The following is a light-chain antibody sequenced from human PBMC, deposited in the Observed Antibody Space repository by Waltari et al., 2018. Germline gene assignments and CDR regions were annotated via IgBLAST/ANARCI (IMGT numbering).Light chain of an antibody. V-gene: IGKV1-9*01. CDR3: QQAKSYPLT. J-gene: IGKJ4*01. Sequence: IQLTQSPSSLSASVGDRVTITCRASQGINTYLAWYQQKPGKAPNLLIYAASTLQSGVPSRFNGSGSGTEFTLTISSLQPEDFATYCCQQAKSYPLTFGGGTTVEIK. CDR1: QGINTY. CDR2: AAS.